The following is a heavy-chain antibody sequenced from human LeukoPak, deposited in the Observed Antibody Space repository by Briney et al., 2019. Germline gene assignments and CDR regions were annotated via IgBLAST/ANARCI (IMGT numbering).Heavy chain of an antibody. CDR2: INPSGGST. V-gene: IGHV1-46*01. CDR3: ARPMPYCSSTSCLDY. CDR1: GYTFTSYY. Sequence: ASVKVSCKASGYTFTSYYMHWVRQAPGQGLEWMGLINPSGGSTSYAQKFQGRVTMTRDTSTSTVYMELSSLRSEDTAVYYCARPMPYCSSTSCLDYWGQGTLVTVSS. D-gene: IGHD2-2*01. J-gene: IGHJ4*02.